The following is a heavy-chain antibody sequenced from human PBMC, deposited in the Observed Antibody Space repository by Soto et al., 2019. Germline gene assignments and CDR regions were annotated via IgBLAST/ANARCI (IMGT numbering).Heavy chain of an antibody. Sequence: QVQLVQSGAEVKKPGSSVKVSCKAAGGTFSSYAISWVRQAPGQGLEWMGGIIPIFGTANYAQKFQGRVTITADESTSTDYMEMSRIRSENTAVYYCTSRSARVTTRYYGMDVWGQGTTVTVSS. J-gene: IGHJ6*02. V-gene: IGHV1-69*01. CDR2: IIPIFGTA. D-gene: IGHD4-17*01. CDR3: TSRSARVTTRYYGMDV. CDR1: GGTFSSYA.